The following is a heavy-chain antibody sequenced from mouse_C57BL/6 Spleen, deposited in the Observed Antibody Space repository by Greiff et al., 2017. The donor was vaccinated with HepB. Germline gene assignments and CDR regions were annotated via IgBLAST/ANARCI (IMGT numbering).Heavy chain of an antibody. J-gene: IGHJ2*01. V-gene: IGHV1-64*01. CDR2: IHPNSGST. CDR3: ARNYYVSSYRFDY. CDR1: GYTFTSYW. Sequence: QVQLQQPGAELVKPGASVKLSCKASGYTFTSYWMHWVKQRPGQGLEWIGMIHPNSGSTNYNEKFKSKATLTVDKSSSTAYMQLSSLTSEDSAVYCCARNYYVSSYRFDYWGQGTTLTVSS. D-gene: IGHD1-1*01.